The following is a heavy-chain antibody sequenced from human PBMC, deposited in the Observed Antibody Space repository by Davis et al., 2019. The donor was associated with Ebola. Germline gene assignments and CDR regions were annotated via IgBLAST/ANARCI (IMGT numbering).Heavy chain of an antibody. V-gene: IGHV4-39*01. Sequence: PSETLSLTCTVSGGSISSSSYHWGWIRQSPGKGLEWIGSIYYRGSTYYNPSLKSRVTISVDTSKNQFSLKLSSVTAADTAVYYCARHYDSTSPLDWGQGTLVTVSS. CDR1: GGSISSSSYH. D-gene: IGHD3-22*01. J-gene: IGHJ4*02. CDR3: ARHYDSTSPLD. CDR2: IYYRGST.